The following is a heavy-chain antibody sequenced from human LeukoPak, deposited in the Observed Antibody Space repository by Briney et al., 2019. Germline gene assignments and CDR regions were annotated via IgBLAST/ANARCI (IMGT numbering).Heavy chain of an antibody. D-gene: IGHD2-8*02. CDR1: GGSISSYY. V-gene: IGHV4-4*09. J-gene: IGHJ4*02. CDR2: IYSSGST. CDR3: ARHLTGSSVCIEY. Sequence: SETLSLTCTVSGGSISSYYWSWIRPPPGKGLEWIGYIYSSGSTNYNPSLKSRVTISIDTSKNQFSLKLSSVTAADTAVYYCARHLTGSSVCIEYWGQGTLVTVSS.